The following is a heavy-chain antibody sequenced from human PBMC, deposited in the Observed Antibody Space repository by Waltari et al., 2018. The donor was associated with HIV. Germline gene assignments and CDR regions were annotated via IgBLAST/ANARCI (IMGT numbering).Heavy chain of an antibody. Sequence: EVQLLESGGGLVQPGGSLRLSCAASGFTFSNYAMNWVRQTPGRGLEWVSSITVDSVNTYDADYVMGRFTISRDDSKNTLFLQMNGLRAEDTAVYYCAQDPRSYGWSRFGNWGQGTLVTVSS. J-gene: IGHJ4*02. CDR1: GFTFSNYA. CDR3: AQDPRSYGWSRFGN. CDR2: ITVDSVNT. D-gene: IGHD3-10*01. V-gene: IGHV3-23*01.